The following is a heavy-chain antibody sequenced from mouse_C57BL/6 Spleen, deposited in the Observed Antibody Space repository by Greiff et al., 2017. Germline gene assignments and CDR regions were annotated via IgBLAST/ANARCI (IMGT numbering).Heavy chain of an antibody. D-gene: IGHD3-2*02. J-gene: IGHJ4*01. CDR2: IDPSDSYT. CDR3: ARGRTAQATGAMDY. CDR1: GYTFTSYW. Sequence: QVQLQQPGAELVKPGASVKLSCKASGYTFTSYWMQWVKQRPGQGLEWIGEIDPSDSYTNYNQKFKGKATLTVDTSSSTAYMQLSSLTSEDSAVYYCARGRTAQATGAMDYWGQGTSVTVSS. V-gene: IGHV1-50*01.